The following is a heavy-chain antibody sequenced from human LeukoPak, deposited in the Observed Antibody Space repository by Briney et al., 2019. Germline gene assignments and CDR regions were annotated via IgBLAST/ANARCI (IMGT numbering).Heavy chain of an antibody. J-gene: IGHJ6*04. CDR1: GFTFSSYR. D-gene: IGHD3-10*02. CDR2: ISSSSSYI. V-gene: IGHV3-21*01. Sequence: GGSLRLSCASSGFTFSSYRMNWVRQAPGKGLEWVSSISSSSSYIYYTDSVKGRFTISRDNAKNSLFLQMNSLRAEDTAVYYCAELGITMIGGVWGKGTTVTISS. CDR3: AELGITMIGGV.